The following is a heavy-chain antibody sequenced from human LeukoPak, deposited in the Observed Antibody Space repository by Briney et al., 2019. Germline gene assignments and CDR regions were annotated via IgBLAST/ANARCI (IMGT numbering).Heavy chain of an antibody. CDR3: ARGGYYDSPDY. Sequence: GGSLRLSCAASGFTFDDYAMHWVRQAPGKGLEWVSGISWNSGSIGYADSVKGRFTISRDNAKNSLYLQMNSLRAEDTAVYYCARGGYYDSPDYWGQGTLVTVSS. V-gene: IGHV3-9*01. D-gene: IGHD3-22*01. CDR1: GFTFDDYA. J-gene: IGHJ4*02. CDR2: ISWNSGSI.